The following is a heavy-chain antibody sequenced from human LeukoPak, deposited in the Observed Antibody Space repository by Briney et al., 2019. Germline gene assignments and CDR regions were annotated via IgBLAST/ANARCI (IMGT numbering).Heavy chain of an antibody. CDR2: INSDGSST. CDR1: GFTFSSYW. Sequence: GGSLRLSCAASGFTFSSYWMHWVRQAPGKGLVWVSRINSDGSSTSYADSVKGRFTISRDNAKSTLYLQMNSLRAEDTAVYYCARGYCSSTSCYASFDYWGQGTLVTVSS. D-gene: IGHD2-2*01. V-gene: IGHV3-74*01. CDR3: ARGYCSSTSCYASFDY. J-gene: IGHJ4*02.